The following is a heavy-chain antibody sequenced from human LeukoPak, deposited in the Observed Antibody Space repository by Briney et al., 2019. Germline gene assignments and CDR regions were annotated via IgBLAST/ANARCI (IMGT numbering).Heavy chain of an antibody. Sequence: GGSLRLSCAASGFTFSSYWMTWARQAPGKGLEWVANIKPDGSEKYYVDSLKGRFTISRDNAENSLYLQMYSLRVEDTAIYYCARAAVSGPGDVWGQGTTVTVSS. V-gene: IGHV3-7*04. CDR3: ARAAVSGPGDV. CDR2: IKPDGSEK. D-gene: IGHD6-19*01. J-gene: IGHJ6*02. CDR1: GFTFSSYW.